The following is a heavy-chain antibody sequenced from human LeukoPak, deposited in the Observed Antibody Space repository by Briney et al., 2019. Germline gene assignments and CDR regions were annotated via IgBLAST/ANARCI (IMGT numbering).Heavy chain of an antibody. CDR2: IHRDGRTA. CDR1: GFNFADFD. Sequence: GGSLRLSCAASGFNFADFDMHWVRQTPGKGLEWVSLIHRDGRTAYYADSVKGRFTISRDNSRTSLYLQMNGLRTEDTALYHCAKTRRSGTEYGDFDYWGQGTLVTVSS. J-gene: IGHJ4*02. D-gene: IGHD1-26*01. CDR3: AKTRRSGTEYGDFDY. V-gene: IGHV3-43*02.